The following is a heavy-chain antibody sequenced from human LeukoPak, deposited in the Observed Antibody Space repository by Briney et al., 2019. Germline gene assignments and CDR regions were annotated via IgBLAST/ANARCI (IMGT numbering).Heavy chain of an antibody. V-gene: IGHV3-74*01. Sequence: PGGSLRLSCAAFGTAFSSYWMHWVRQAPGKGLVWVSRINSDGSSTSYADSVKGRFTISRDNAKNTLYLQMNSLRAEDTAVYYCTKVEGEGLYGAFDNWGQGTLVTVSS. J-gene: IGHJ4*02. CDR1: GTAFSSYW. CDR3: TKVEGEGLYGAFDN. D-gene: IGHD2-2*02. CDR2: INSDGSST.